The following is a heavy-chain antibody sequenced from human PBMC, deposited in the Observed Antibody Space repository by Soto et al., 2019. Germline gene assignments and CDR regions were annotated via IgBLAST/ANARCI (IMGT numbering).Heavy chain of an antibody. CDR1: GFTFDDYA. V-gene: IGHV3-9*01. Sequence: EVQLVESGGGLVQPGRSLRLSCAASGFTFDDYAMHWVRQAPGKGLEWVSGISWNSGSIGYADSVKGRFTISRDNAKNPLYRQMSSLRAEDTASYYCAKDRREYDFWSGYTNGYYYYYMDVWGKGTTVTVSS. CDR2: ISWNSGSI. D-gene: IGHD3-3*01. J-gene: IGHJ6*03. CDR3: AKDRREYDFWSGYTNGYYYYYMDV.